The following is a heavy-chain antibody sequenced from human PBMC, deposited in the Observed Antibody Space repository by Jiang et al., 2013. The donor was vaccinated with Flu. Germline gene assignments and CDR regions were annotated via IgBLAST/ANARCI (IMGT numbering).Heavy chain of an antibody. CDR3: ARHRSYYGSGSYLI. D-gene: IGHD3-10*01. Sequence: SLTCAVYGGSFSGYYWSWIRQPPGKGLEWIGEINHSGSTNYNPSLKSRVTISVDTSKNQFSLKLSSVTAADTAVYYCARHRSYYGSGSYLIWGQGTLVTVSS. CDR1: GGSFSGYY. J-gene: IGHJ4*02. V-gene: IGHV4-34*01. CDR2: INHSGST.